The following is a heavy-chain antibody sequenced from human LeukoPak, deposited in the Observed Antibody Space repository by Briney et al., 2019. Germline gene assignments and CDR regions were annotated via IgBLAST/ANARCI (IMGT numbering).Heavy chain of an antibody. V-gene: IGHV1-2*02. CDR3: ARGDMTTVTTFDY. CDR1: GYTFTGYY. Sequence: ASVKVSCKASGYTFTGYYMHWVRQAPRQGLEWMGWINPNSGGTNYAQKFQGRVTMTRDTSISTAYMELSRLRSDDTAVYYCARGDMTTVTTFDYWGQGTLVTVSS. D-gene: IGHD4-17*01. CDR2: INPNSGGT. J-gene: IGHJ4*02.